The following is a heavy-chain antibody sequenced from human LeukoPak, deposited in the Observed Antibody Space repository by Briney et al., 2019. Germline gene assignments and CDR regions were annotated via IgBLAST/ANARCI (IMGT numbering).Heavy chain of an antibody. Sequence: GGSLRLSCAASGFTFTSYSMSWVRQAPGQGLEWVSSISSSTTYIYYADSVKGRFTISRDNAKNSLYLQMNSLRAEDTAVYYCARAETAAKYYFDFWGQGTLVTVSS. CDR3: ARAETAAKYYFDF. CDR1: GFTFTSYS. J-gene: IGHJ4*02. V-gene: IGHV3-21*01. CDR2: ISSSTTYI. D-gene: IGHD2-21*02.